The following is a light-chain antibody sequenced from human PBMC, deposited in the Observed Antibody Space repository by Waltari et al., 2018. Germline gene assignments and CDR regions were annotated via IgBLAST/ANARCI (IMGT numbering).Light chain of an antibody. Sequence: DIQMTQSPSTLSASVGDRVTITCRASQSVSSWLAWYQQKPGRAPKLLIYEASSLEGGVPSRFGGSGSGTEFTLTISSLQPDDFATYYCQQYNSHSTWTFGQGTKVEIK. CDR2: EAS. CDR1: QSVSSW. J-gene: IGKJ1*01. CDR3: QQYNSHSTWT. V-gene: IGKV1-5*01.